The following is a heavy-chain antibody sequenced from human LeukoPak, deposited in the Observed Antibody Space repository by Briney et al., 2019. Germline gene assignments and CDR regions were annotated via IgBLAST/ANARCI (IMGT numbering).Heavy chain of an antibody. Sequence: GGSLRLSCVASGFTVSSFYMTWVRQAPGRGLEWVSVIYSDGSTYYADSVKGRFTISRDNAKNTLYLQMNSLRAEDTAVYYCARDAVDTANAVWGQGTTVTVSS. CDR2: IYSDGST. V-gene: IGHV3-53*01. CDR1: GFTVSSFY. J-gene: IGHJ6*02. D-gene: IGHD5-18*01. CDR3: ARDAVDTANAV.